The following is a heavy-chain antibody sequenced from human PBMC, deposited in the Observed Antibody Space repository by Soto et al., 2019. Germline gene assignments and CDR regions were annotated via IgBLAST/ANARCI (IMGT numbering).Heavy chain of an antibody. CDR2: MNPNSGNT. D-gene: IGHD1-1*01. Sequence: QVQLVQSGAEVKKPGASVKVSCKASGYTFTSYDITWVRQATGQGLEWMGWMNPNSGNTGYAQKFRGRVTMTRHTSIITAYMELSSLRSDDTAVYYFARERTGTTSMDVWCQGTTVTVSS. CDR3: ARERTGTTSMDV. J-gene: IGHJ6*02. CDR1: GYTFTSYD. V-gene: IGHV1-8*01.